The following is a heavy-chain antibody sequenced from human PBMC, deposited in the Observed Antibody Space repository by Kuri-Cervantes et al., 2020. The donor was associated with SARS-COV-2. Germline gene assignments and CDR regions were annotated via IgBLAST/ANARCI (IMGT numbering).Heavy chain of an antibody. D-gene: IGHD4-17*01. J-gene: IGHJ6*03. V-gene: IGHV1-8*03. CDR3: ARTLVRRGDYGYYYFYMDV. Sequence: ASVKVSCKASTYTFTTYDIIWVRQATGQGLKWMGWMNPNSGNTGYAQKFQGRVTITRNTSISTTYLGLSSLRSEDTAVYYFARTLVRRGDYGYYYFYMDVWGRGTTVTVSS. CDR1: TYTFTTYD. CDR2: MNPNSGNT.